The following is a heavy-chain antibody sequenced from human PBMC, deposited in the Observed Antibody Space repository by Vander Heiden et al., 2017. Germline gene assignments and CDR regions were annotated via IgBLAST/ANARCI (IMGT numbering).Heavy chain of an antibody. Sequence: VQLLESGGGVVQPGGSLRLSCAASGLTFSSTAMNWAPQAPGKGLEWVSVIRGSGSNTYYADSVKGRFTISRDNSKNTLYLQMSSLRAEDTAVYYCAKDFGDNGFYYGLDVWGQRTTVTVSS. CDR3: AKDFGDNGFYYGLDV. D-gene: IGHD1-20*01. J-gene: IGHJ6*02. V-gene: IGHV3-23*01. CDR2: IRGSGSNT. CDR1: GLTFSSTA.